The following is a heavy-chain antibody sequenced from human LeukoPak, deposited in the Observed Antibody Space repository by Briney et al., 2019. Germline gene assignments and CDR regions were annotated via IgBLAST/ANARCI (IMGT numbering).Heavy chain of an antibody. CDR1: GFTFSDYY. CDR2: ISSSSSYT. Sequence: PGGSLRLSCAASGFTFSDYYMSWIRQAPGKGPEWVSYISSSSSYTNYADSVKGRFTISRDNAKNSLYPQTNSLRAEDTAVYYCARALEADLVYYGMDVWGKGATVTVSS. D-gene: IGHD1-1*01. J-gene: IGHJ6*04. V-gene: IGHV3-11*06. CDR3: ARALEADLVYYGMDV.